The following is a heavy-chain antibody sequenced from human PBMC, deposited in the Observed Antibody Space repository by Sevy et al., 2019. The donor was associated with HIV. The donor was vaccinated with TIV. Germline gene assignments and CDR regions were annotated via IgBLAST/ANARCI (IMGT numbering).Heavy chain of an antibody. CDR2: ISYDGSNK. Sequence: GGSLRLSCAASGFTFINHAMHWVRQAPGKGLEWVTVISYDGSNKYYADSVKGRFTISRDTSKSTVYLQMDSLRAEDTAVYYCAKAGVRVGGTFDLFYFDYWGQGTLVTVSS. CDR1: GFTFINHA. CDR3: AKAGVRVGGTFDLFYFDY. V-gene: IGHV3-30*04. J-gene: IGHJ4*02. D-gene: IGHD6-19*01.